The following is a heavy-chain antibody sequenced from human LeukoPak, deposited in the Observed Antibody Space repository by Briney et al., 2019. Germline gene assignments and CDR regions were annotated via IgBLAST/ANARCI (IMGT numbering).Heavy chain of an antibody. Sequence: ASVKVSCKTSVYTFRNFYMHWVRQARGQGLEWMGIINSIDATTSYAQKFQGRVTMTRTTSTRNVYMGLNRLRSEDTAVYYCARGADYYDSSGYYSGGFSESAYWGQGTLVTVSS. CDR3: ARGADYYDSSGYYSGGFSESAY. CDR2: INSIDATT. D-gene: IGHD3-22*01. V-gene: IGHV1-46*01. J-gene: IGHJ4*02. CDR1: VYTFRNFY.